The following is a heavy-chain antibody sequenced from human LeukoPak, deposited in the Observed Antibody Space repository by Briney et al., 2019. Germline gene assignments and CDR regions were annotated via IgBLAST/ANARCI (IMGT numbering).Heavy chain of an antibody. D-gene: IGHD4-23*01. Sequence: GGSLRLSCTASGFTVSTNYVSWVRQAPGKGLEWVSVICSGGSSTYYADSVKDRFTISRDKSKNTLYLQMNSLRAEDTAVYYCARDFYGDNSEVVSWHFDLWGRGTLVSVSS. V-gene: IGHV3-66*01. CDR1: GFTVSTNY. CDR2: ICSGGSST. CDR3: ARDFYGDNSEVVSWHFDL. J-gene: IGHJ2*01.